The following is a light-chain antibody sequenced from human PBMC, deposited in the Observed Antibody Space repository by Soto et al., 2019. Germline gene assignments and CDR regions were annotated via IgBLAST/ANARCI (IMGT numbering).Light chain of an antibody. Sequence: DLPVTQSPSSLSASVGDRVTITCRASQDIKNYLNWYQRKPGTAPRLLIYAASSLHSGVPSTFSASGSGTDFALNITSLQADDFGTYYCQQGFSLPWTFGQGTKVEVK. CDR2: AAS. J-gene: IGKJ1*01. V-gene: IGKV1-39*01. CDR3: QQGFSLPWT. CDR1: QDIKNY.